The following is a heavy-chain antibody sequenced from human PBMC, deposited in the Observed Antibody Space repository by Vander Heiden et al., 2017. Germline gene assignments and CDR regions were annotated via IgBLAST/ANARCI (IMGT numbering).Heavy chain of an antibody. Sequence: EVQLVESGGGLVKPGGSLRLSCAASGFTFSSYSMNWVRQAPGKGLEWVSSISSSSSYIYYADSVKGRFTISRDNAKNSLYLQMNSLRAEDTAVYYCARAPTVVTRGENYWGQGTLVTVSS. CDR3: ARAPTVVTRGENY. CDR1: GFTFSSYS. D-gene: IGHD4-17*01. J-gene: IGHJ4*02. CDR2: ISSSSSYI. V-gene: IGHV3-21*01.